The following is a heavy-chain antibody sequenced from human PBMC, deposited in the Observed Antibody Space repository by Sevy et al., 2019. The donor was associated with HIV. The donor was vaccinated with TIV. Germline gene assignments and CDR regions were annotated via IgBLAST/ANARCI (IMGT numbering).Heavy chain of an antibody. CDR1: GYSISSGYY. Sequence: SETLSLTCAVSGYSISSGYYWGWIRQPPGKGLERIGSIYQSGSTYYNPSLKSRVTISVDTSKNQFSLKLSSVTAADTAVYYCARHRAGGDIPGFDPWGQGTLVTVSS. D-gene: IGHD3-16*02. V-gene: IGHV4-38-2*01. J-gene: IGHJ5*02. CDR3: ARHRAGGDIPGFDP. CDR2: IYQSGST.